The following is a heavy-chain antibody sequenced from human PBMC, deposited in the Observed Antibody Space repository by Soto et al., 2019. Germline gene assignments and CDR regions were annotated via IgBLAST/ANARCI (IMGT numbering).Heavy chain of an antibody. V-gene: IGHV1-69*08. CDR2: VIPVLTTT. Sequence: QVQLVQSGAEVKKPGSSVRVSCRSSGDTFSSYIVNWLRLAPGRGLEWMGRVIPVLTTTDYAQNFRGRVTISGDRSTNTDYRDLSSLRSDDSAVYYCARRRYCGEGCYHKHYYGKDFWRKGSLITVDS. CDR3: ARRRYCGEGCYHKHYYGKDF. J-gene: IGHJ6*04. D-gene: IGHD2-21*02. CDR1: GDTFSSYI.